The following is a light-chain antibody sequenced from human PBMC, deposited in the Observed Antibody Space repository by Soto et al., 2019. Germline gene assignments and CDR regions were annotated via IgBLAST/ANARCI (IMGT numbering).Light chain of an antibody. CDR3: QHSDNLPLT. CDR2: DAS. V-gene: IGKV1-33*01. J-gene: IGKJ4*01. CDR1: QDISKS. Sequence: DIQMTPSPPSLSASVGDRVTITCPASQDISKSLNWYQQKPGKAPNLLIYDASTLETGVPSRFSGSGSVTSFILTISSLQPEDIATYFCQHSDNLPLTFGGGTKVDI.